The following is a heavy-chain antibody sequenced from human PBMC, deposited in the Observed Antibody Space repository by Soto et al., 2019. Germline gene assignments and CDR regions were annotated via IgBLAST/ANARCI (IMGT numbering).Heavy chain of an antibody. CDR2: IIPIFGTA. J-gene: IGHJ6*02. D-gene: IGHD3-3*01. CDR3: ARDWIEDFWSGPIPYGMDV. V-gene: IGHV1-69*01. CDR1: GGTFSSYA. Sequence: QVQLVQSGAEVKKPGSSVKVSCKASGGTFSSYAISWVRQAPGQGLEWMGGIIPIFGTANYAQKFQGRVTITADESTSTAYMELSSLRSEDTAVYYCARDWIEDFWSGPIPYGMDVWGQGTTVTVSS.